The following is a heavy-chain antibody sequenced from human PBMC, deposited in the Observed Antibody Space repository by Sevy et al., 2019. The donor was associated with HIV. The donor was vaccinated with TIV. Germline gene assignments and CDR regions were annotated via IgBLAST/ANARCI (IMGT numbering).Heavy chain of an antibody. CDR3: ARDPDWGALDR. V-gene: IGHV3-7*01. D-gene: IGHD7-27*01. CDR1: GFTFSDFW. Sequence: GGSLRLSCEVSGFTFSDFWMTWVRQSPGKGLEWVAYINQDERDRNLLDCVRGRFTISRANAKNSLYLQMDSLRAEDTAISYCARDPDWGALDRWGQGTLVTVSS. J-gene: IGHJ5*02. CDR2: INQDERDR.